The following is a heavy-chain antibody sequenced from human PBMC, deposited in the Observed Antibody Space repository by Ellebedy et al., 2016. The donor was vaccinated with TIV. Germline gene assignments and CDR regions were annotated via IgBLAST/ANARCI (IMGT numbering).Heavy chain of an antibody. Sequence: GGSLRLXCAASGFTVSSNYMSWVRQAPGKGLEWVSVIYSGGSTFYADSVKDRFTISRDNSKNTLYLQMNSLRAEDTAVYYCATRDYDLWSGVSYYYYRDVWGKGTTVTVSS. CDR1: GFTVSSNY. CDR2: IYSGGST. D-gene: IGHD3-3*01. J-gene: IGHJ6*03. V-gene: IGHV3-53*01. CDR3: ATRDYDLWSGVSYYYYRDV.